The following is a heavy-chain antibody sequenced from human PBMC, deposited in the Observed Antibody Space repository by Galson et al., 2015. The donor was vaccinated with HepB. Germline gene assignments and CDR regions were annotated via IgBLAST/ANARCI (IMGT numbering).Heavy chain of an antibody. CDR3: ARGENDYGDRIGFRYFDL. CDR2: IIPIFGIA. Sequence: SVKVSCKASGYTFSSYGISWVRQAPGQGLEWMGGIIPIFGIANYAQKFQGRVTITADKSTSTAYMELSSLRSEDTAVYYCARGENDYGDRIGFRYFDLWGRGTLVTVSS. CDR1: GYTFSSYG. J-gene: IGHJ2*01. D-gene: IGHD4-17*01. V-gene: IGHV1-69*10.